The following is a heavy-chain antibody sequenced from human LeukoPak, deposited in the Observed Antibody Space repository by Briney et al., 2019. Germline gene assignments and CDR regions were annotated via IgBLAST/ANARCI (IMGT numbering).Heavy chain of an antibody. Sequence: ASVKVSCKASGYTFTSYDINWVRQATGQGLEWMGWMNPNSGNTGYAQKFQGRVTMTRNTSISTAYMELSSLRSEDTAVHYCARGYCSSTSCHNWFDPWGQGTLVTVSS. V-gene: IGHV1-8*01. CDR3: ARGYCSSTSCHNWFDP. CDR1: GYTFTSYD. J-gene: IGHJ5*02. D-gene: IGHD2-2*01. CDR2: MNPNSGNT.